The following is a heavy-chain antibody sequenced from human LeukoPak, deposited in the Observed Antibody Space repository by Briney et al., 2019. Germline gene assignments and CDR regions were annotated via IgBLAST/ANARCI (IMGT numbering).Heavy chain of an antibody. CDR2: INPNSGGT. CDR3: ARNRGITMVRGVMAYYYYMDV. V-gene: IGHV1-2*02. J-gene: IGHJ6*03. D-gene: IGHD3-10*01. CDR1: GYTFTGYY. Sequence: ASVKVSCKASGYTFTGYYMHWVRQAPGQGLEWMGWINPNSGGTNYAQKFQGRVTMTRDTSISTAYMELSRPRSDDTAVYYCARNRGITMVRGVMAYYYYMDVWGKGTTVTVSS.